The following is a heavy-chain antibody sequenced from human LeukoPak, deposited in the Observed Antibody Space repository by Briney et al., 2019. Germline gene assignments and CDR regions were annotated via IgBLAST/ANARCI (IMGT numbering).Heavy chain of an antibody. Sequence: SETLSLTCTVSGGPISYYFWSWFRQSPGKTLEWIGNSNYSGRNTYNPSLASRLSMSVDTSKNQFSLTLRSATAADTAVYYCMRQKAINADFEFWGQGALVTVAS. D-gene: IGHD5-24*01. V-gene: IGHV4-59*08. CDR2: SNYSGRN. CDR3: MRQKAINADFEF. J-gene: IGHJ4*02. CDR1: GGPISYYF.